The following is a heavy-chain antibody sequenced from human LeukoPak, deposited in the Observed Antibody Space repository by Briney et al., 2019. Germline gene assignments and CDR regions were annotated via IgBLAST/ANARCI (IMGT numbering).Heavy chain of an antibody. J-gene: IGHJ4*01. D-gene: IGHD5-18*01. CDR3: ARGTGYSYGPFDY. CDR2: INSDGSST. Sequence: GGSLRLSCTASGFTFSSYWMHWVRQAPGKGLVWVSRINSDGSSTHYADSVKGRFTISRDNAKNTLYLQMNSLRAEDTAVYYCARGTGYSYGPFDYWGQETLVTVSS. V-gene: IGHV3-74*01. CDR1: GFTFSSYW.